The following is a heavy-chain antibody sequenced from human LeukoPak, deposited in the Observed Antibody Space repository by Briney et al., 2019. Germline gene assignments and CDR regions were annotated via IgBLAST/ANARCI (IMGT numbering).Heavy chain of an antibody. CDR3: ARDDEPDDYGDYEKGNWFDP. J-gene: IGHJ5*02. Sequence: GGSLRLSCAASGFSFRSYTMNWVRQPPGKGLEWVSNIGTSSTTIYYADSVKGRFTISRDNAKNSLYLQMNSLRAEDTAVYYCARDDEPDDYGDYEKGNWFDPWGQGTLVTVSS. CDR2: IGTSSTTI. V-gene: IGHV3-48*01. CDR1: GFSFRSYT. D-gene: IGHD4-17*01.